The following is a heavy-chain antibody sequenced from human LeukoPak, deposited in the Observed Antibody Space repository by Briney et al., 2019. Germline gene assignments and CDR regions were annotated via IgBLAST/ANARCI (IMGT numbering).Heavy chain of an antibody. CDR2: VNPNSGGT. D-gene: IGHD6-6*01. CDR1: GYTFTGYY. V-gene: IGHV1-2*02. Sequence: RASVQVSCQASGYTFTGYYMHWVRQAPGQGLEWMGWVNPNSGGTNYAQKFQGRVTMTRDTSISTAYMELSRLRSDDTAVYYCATSGQLGPNIFDYWGQGTLVTVAS. CDR3: ATSGQLGPNIFDY. J-gene: IGHJ4*02.